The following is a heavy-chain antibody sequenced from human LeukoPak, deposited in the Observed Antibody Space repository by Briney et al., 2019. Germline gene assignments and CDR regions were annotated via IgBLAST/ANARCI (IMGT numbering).Heavy chain of an antibody. CDR2: ISAYNGNT. Sequence: GASVKVSCKASGYTFTSYDINWVQQAPGQGLEWMGWISAYNGNTNYAQKLQGRVTMTTDTSTSTAYMELRSPRSDDTAVYYCARWRDEQWLVHFDYWGQGTLVTVSS. J-gene: IGHJ4*02. CDR1: GYTFTSYD. CDR3: ARWRDEQWLVHFDY. V-gene: IGHV1-18*01. D-gene: IGHD6-19*01.